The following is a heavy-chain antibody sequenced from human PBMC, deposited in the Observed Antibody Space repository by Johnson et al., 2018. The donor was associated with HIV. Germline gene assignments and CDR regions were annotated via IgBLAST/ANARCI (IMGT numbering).Heavy chain of an antibody. Sequence: QVQLVESGGGVVQPGRSLRLSCAASGFTFSSYGMHWVRQAPGKGLEWVAVISYGGSNKYYADSVKGRFTISRDNSKNSLYLQMNSLRAEDTAVYYCARSRRWTGTVTRPLEAFDIWGQGTMVTVSS. CDR1: GFTFSSYG. D-gene: IGHD4-11*01. J-gene: IGHJ3*02. CDR2: ISYGGSNK. V-gene: IGHV3-30*03. CDR3: ARSRRWTGTVTRPLEAFDI.